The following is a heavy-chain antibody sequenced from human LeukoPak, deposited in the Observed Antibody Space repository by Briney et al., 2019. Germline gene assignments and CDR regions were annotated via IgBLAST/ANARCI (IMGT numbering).Heavy chain of an antibody. D-gene: IGHD3-9*01. CDR2: IYPGDSDT. CDR1: GSSFTSYW. V-gene: IGHV5-51*01. CDR3: ARLVNYDILTDFDY. Sequence: GASLQISGEGGGSSFTSYWIGWGRQLPGKGLGEMGIIYPGDSDTRYSPSFQGQVTISADKSISTAYLQWSSLKASDTAMYYCARLVNYDILTDFDYWGQGTLVTVSS. J-gene: IGHJ4*02.